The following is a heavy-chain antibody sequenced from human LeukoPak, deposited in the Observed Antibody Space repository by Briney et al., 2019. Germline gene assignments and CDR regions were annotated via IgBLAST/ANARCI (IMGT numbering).Heavy chain of an antibody. CDR3: ARDLKRGYSSGRYSWGTGSSNDF. V-gene: IGHV1-2*02. Sequence: ASVKVSCKASGYTFTGYYMHWVRQAPGQGLEWMGWINPNSGGTNYAQKFQGRVTMTRDTSISTAYMELRSLRSDDTAVYYCARDLKRGYSSGRYSWGTGSSNDFWGQGTLVTVSS. D-gene: IGHD6-19*01. J-gene: IGHJ4*02. CDR1: GYTFTGYY. CDR2: INPNSGGT.